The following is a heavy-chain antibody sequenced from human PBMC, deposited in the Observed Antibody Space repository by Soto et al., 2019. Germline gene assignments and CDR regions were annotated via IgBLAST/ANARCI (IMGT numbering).Heavy chain of an antibody. J-gene: IGHJ5*02. CDR1: GFTFSNAW. D-gene: IGHD3-22*01. Sequence: EVQLVESGGGLVKPGGSLRLSCAASGFTFSNAWMNWVRQAPGKGLEWVGRIKSKTDGGTTDYAAPVKGRFTISRDDSKNTLYLQMNSLKTEDSALYYCTTDLHYYDSSGYYYGGWFDPWGQGTLVTVSS. CDR3: TTDLHYYDSSGYYYGGWFDP. V-gene: IGHV3-15*07. CDR2: IKSKTDGGTT.